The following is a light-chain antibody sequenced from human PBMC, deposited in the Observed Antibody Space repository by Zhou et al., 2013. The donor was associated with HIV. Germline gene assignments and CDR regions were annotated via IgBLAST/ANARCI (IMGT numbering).Light chain of an antibody. J-gene: IGKJ4*01. CDR1: QSVTRNF. V-gene: IGKV3-20*01. Sequence: EIVMTQSPATLSVSPGERATLSCRASQSVTRNFLAWYQQKSGQAPRLLIFDATSRATGIPDTFSGSGSGTDFTLTISRLEPEDFAVYYCQQYGSSPLTFGGGTKVEIK. CDR2: DAT. CDR3: QQYGSSPLT.